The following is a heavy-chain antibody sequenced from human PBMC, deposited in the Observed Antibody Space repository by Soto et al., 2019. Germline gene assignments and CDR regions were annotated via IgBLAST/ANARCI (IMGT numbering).Heavy chain of an antibody. CDR2: IKSKTDGGTT. Sequence: GGSLRLSCAASGFTFSNAWMSWVRQAPGKGLEWVGRIKSKTDGGTTDYAAPVKGRFTISRDDSKNTLYLQMNSLKTEDTAVYYCTTDWGYCSSTSCYTSWFDPWGQGTLVTVSS. CDR3: TTDWGYCSSTSCYTSWFDP. J-gene: IGHJ5*02. D-gene: IGHD2-2*02. V-gene: IGHV3-15*01. CDR1: GFTFSNAW.